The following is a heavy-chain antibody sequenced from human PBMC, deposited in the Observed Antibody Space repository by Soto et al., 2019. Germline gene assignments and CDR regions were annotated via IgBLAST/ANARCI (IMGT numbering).Heavy chain of an antibody. Sequence: EVQLLESGGGLIQPGGSLSLTCAASGFTFGKFVMRWVRQTPGKGLEWVSTITETGADTYYTDSVKGRFTISRDNSKNTLYLQMTTPRAEDTALYYCTKASSDRNHMEVWGPGTTVTVSS. CDR3: TKASSDRNHMEV. CDR2: ITETGADT. CDR1: GFTFGKFV. V-gene: IGHV3-23*01. J-gene: IGHJ6*02.